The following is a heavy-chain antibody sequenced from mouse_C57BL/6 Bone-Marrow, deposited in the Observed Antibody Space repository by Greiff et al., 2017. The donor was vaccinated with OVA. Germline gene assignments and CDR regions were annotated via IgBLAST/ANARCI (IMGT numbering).Heavy chain of an antibody. CDR1: GYTFTDHT. CDR2: IYPRDGST. CDR3: ARQGPSHSSGLLYYYAMDY. J-gene: IGHJ4*01. V-gene: IGHV1-78*01. D-gene: IGHD3-2*02. Sequence: QVQLQQSDAELVKPGASVKISCKVSGYTFTDHTIHWMKQRPEQGLEWIGYIYPRDGSTKYNEKFKGKATLTADKSSSTAYMQLNSLTSEDSAVYFCARQGPSHSSGLLYYYAMDYWGQGTSVTVSS.